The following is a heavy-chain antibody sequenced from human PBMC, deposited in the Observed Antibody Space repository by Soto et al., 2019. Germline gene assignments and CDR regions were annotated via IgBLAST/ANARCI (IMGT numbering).Heavy chain of an antibody. CDR3: TRGGSEGGLDV. CDR1: GASISTYY. Sequence: SETLSLTCTVSGASISTYYWTWIRQAPGKGLEWIGYLYYSGNTNYNPSLKSRVTMSVDTSKNHFYLTLTSATAADTAVYFCTRGGSEGGLDVWGQGTTVTVSS. J-gene: IGHJ6*02. V-gene: IGHV4-59*01. CDR2: LYYSGNT. D-gene: IGHD3-10*01.